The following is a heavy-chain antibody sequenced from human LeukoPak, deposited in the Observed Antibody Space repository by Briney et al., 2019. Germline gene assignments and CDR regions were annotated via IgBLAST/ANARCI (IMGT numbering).Heavy chain of an antibody. CDR2: ISGSGSNT. J-gene: IGHJ4*02. CDR3: AKDRELGCSYGFSTFGY. Sequence: GGSLRPSCAASGFTFSSYAMSWVRQAPGTGLEWVSGISGSGSNTYYADSVKGRFTISRDNSKNTLYLQMNSLRAEDTAVYYCAKDRELGCSYGFSTFGYWGQGTLVTVSS. CDR1: GFTFSSYA. V-gene: IGHV3-23*01. D-gene: IGHD5-18*01.